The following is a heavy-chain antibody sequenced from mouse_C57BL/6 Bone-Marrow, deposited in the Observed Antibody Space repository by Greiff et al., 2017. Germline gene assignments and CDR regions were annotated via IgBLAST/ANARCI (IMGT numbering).Heavy chain of an antibody. CDR3: AREGYGSSYWYFDV. V-gene: IGHV1-19*01. J-gene: IGHJ1*03. D-gene: IGHD1-1*01. CDR1: GYTFTDYY. Sequence: VQLKESGPVLVKPGASVKMSCKASGYTFTDYYMNWVKQSHGKSLEWIGVINPYNGGTSYNQKFTGKATLTVDKSSSTAYMELNSLTSEDSAVYYCAREGYGSSYWYFDVWGTGTTVTVSS. CDR2: INPYNGGT.